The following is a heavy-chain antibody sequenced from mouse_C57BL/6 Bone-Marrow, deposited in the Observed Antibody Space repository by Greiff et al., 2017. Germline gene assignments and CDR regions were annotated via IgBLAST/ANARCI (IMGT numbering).Heavy chain of an antibody. V-gene: IGHV1-64*01. J-gene: IGHJ2*01. CDR3: ARHGSCFDY. Sequence: VQLQQPGAELVKPGASVKLSCKASGYTFTSYWMHWVKQRPGQGLEWIGMIHPNSGSTNYHEKFKSKATLTVDKSSSTAYMQLSSLTSEDSAVYYWARHGSCFDYGGQGTTLTVSS. CDR2: IHPNSGST. CDR1: GYTFTSYW.